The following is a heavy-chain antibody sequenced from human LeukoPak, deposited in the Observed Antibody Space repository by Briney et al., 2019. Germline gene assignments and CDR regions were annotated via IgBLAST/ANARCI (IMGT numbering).Heavy chain of an antibody. CDR1: GGSISSSSYY. CDR3: ARGLNWGGWRLYYYYYMDV. J-gene: IGHJ6*03. Sequence: SETLSLTCTVSGGSISSSSYYWGWIRQPPGKGLEWIGSIYYSGSTYYNPSLKSRVTISVDTSKSQFSLKLSSVTAADTAVYYCARGLNWGGWRLYYYYYMDVWGKGTTVTISS. CDR2: IYYSGST. D-gene: IGHD3-16*01. V-gene: IGHV4-39*07.